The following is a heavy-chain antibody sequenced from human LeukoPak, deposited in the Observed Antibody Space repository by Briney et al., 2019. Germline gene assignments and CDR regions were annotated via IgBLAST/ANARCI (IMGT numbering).Heavy chain of an antibody. J-gene: IGHJ4*02. CDR1: GFTFSTYW. CDR3: ARDKYGAYSDS. V-gene: IGHV3-7*04. CDR2: MKPDGSEK. Sequence: PGGSLRLSCAASGFTFSTYWMDWVRQAPGKGLEWVANMKPDGSEKYYVDSVKGRFTISRDNAKNSLYLQMNSLRVEDTAVYYCARDKYGAYSDSWGQGTLVTVSS. D-gene: IGHD4-17*01.